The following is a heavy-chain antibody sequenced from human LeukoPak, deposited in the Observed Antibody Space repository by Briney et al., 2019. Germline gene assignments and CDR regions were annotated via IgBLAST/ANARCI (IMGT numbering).Heavy chain of an antibody. Sequence: GGSLRLSCAASGFTFSSYGMHWVRQAPGKGLEWVAVISYDGSNKYYADSVKGRFTISRDNSKNTLYLQMNSLRAEDTAVYYCGKEGSGSYRGCDYWGQGTLVTVSS. CDR1: GFTFSSYG. V-gene: IGHV3-30*18. CDR2: ISYDGSNK. J-gene: IGHJ4*02. CDR3: GKEGSGSYRGCDY. D-gene: IGHD3-10*01.